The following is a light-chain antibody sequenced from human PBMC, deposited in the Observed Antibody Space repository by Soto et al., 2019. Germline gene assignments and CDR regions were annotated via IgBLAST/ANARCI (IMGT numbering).Light chain of an antibody. CDR2: EVS. Sequence: QSALTQPPSASGSPGQSVTISCTGTSSDVGGYNYVSWYQHHPGKAPKLMIYEVSKRPSGVPDRFSGSQSGNTAALTVSGLQADDEADYYCNSYAGNSWVFGGGTKLTVL. CDR1: SSDVGGYNY. V-gene: IGLV2-8*01. J-gene: IGLJ3*02. CDR3: NSYAGNSWV.